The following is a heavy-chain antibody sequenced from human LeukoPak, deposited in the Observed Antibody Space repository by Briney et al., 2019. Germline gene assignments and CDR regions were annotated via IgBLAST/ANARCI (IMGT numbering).Heavy chain of an antibody. D-gene: IGHD3-10*01. V-gene: IGHV3-23*01. CDR1: GFTFSSYA. J-gene: IGHJ4*02. CDR3: AXKGXRITDLGSFDY. Sequence: GGSLRLSCAASGFTFSSYAMSWVRQAPGKGLEWVSTISGSGGSTYYADSVKGRFTISRDNSKNTLYLQMNSLRAEDTAIYYXAXKGXRITDLGSFDYWGQGTLVTVSS. CDR2: ISGSGGST.